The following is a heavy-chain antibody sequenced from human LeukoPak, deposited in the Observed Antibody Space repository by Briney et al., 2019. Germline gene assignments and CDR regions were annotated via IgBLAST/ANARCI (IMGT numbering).Heavy chain of an antibody. V-gene: IGHV3-48*01. Sequence: GGSLRLSCAAAGFTFSSYAMNWVRQALGKGLEWISYISSTSSTIYIADSMKGRFTVSRDNARNSLYLQMNSLRAEDTAVYYCARDGYGSSWSSFDYWGQGTLLTVSS. CDR3: ARDGYGSSWSSFDY. CDR2: ISSTSSTI. D-gene: IGHD6-13*01. CDR1: GFTFSSYA. J-gene: IGHJ4*02.